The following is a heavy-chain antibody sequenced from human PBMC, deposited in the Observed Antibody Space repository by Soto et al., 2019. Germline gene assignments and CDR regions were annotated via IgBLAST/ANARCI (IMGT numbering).Heavy chain of an antibody. CDR1: GFSLSTSGMC. D-gene: IGHD3-3*01. V-gene: IGHV2-70*11. CDR2: IDWEDDK. J-gene: IGHJ4*02. CDR3: ERMAGVVRPFDY. Sequence: SGPTLVNPTQTLTLTCTFSGFSLSTSGMCVNWIRQPPGKALEWLARIDWEDDKYYSTSLKTRLTISKDTSKNQVVLTMTNMDPVDTATYYCERMAGVVRPFDYWGQGTLVTVSS.